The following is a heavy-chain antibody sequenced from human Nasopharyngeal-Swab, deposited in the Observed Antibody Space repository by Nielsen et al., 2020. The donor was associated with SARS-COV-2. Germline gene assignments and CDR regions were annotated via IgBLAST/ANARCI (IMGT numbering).Heavy chain of an antibody. CDR3: ARDRYSGSGSYKYYYFYYGTDV. Sequence: GGSLRLSCAASGFTFNNYNFNWVRQAPGKGLEWVSSISSSSSYIYYADSVKGRFTISRDNAKNSLYLQMNSLRAEDTAVYYCARDRYSGSGSYKYYYFYYGTDVWGQGTTVTVSS. D-gene: IGHD3-10*01. V-gene: IGHV3-21*01. CDR1: GFTFNNYN. CDR2: ISSSSSYI. J-gene: IGHJ6*02.